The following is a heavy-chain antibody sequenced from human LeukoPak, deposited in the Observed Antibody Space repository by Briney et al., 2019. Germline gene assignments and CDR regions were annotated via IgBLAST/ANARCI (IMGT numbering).Heavy chain of an antibody. D-gene: IGHD6-13*01. CDR3: ALAAAGEITEYFQH. CDR2: MNPNSGNT. J-gene: IGHJ1*01. CDR1: GYTFTSYD. V-gene: IGHV1-8*01. Sequence: ASVKVSCKASGYTFTSYDINWVRQATGQGLEWMGWMNPNSGNTGYAQKFQGRVTMTRNTSISTAYMELSSLRSEDTAVYYCALAAAGEITEYFQHWGQGTLVTVSS.